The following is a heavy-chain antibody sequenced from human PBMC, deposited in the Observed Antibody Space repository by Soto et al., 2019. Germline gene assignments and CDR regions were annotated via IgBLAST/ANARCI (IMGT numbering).Heavy chain of an antibody. Sequence: QGQLQESGPRLVSPSGTLSLTCAVSGGSISSANWWSWVRQPPGKGLEWIGEVSHAGNTKYNTSLNSRVTISVDNSKNRFSLRLTCVTAAYTAVYYCANLGTTVSAFDYWGQGSLVTVS. D-gene: IGHD4-4*01. J-gene: IGHJ4*02. CDR2: VSHAGNT. CDR3: ANLGTTVSAFDY. V-gene: IGHV4-4*02. CDR1: GGSISSANW.